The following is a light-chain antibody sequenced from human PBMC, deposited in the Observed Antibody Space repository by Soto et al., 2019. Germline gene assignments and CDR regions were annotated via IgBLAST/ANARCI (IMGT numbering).Light chain of an antibody. CDR2: EVT. Sequence: QSALTQPASVSGSPGQSITISCTGTSRDIGFFNYVSWYQQFPGNAPKLIIFEVTNRPSGVSNRFSASKSGNTASLTISGLQAEDGADYYCSSYTTRSPYVFGTGTKLTVL. CDR1: SRDIGFFNY. V-gene: IGLV2-14*01. CDR3: SSYTTRSPYV. J-gene: IGLJ1*01.